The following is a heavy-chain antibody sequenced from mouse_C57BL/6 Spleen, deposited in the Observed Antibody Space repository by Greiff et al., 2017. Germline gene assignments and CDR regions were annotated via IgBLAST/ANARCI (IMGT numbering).Heavy chain of an antibody. CDR2: INPSNGGT. J-gene: IGHJ1*03. CDR3: ARKDDGYYPYWYFDV. Sequence: QVQLQQPGTELVKPGASVKLSCKASGYTFTSYWMHWVKQRPGQGREWIGNINPSNGGTNYNEKFKSKATLTVDKSSSTAYMQLSSLTSEDSAVYYCARKDDGYYPYWYFDVWGTGTTVTVSS. D-gene: IGHD2-3*01. CDR1: GYTFTSYW. V-gene: IGHV1-53*01.